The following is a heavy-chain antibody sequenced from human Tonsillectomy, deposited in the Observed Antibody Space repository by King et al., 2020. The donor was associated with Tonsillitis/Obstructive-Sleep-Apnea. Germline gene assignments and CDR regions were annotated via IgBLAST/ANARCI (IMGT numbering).Heavy chain of an antibody. Sequence: VQLQESGPGLVKPSETLSPTCTVSGGSISSYYWSWIRQPPRKGLEWIGYIYYSGSTNYNPPLKSRVTISVDTSKNQFSLKLSSVTAADTAVYYCAWGGYVWNYVSYYYMDVWGKGTTVTVSS. CDR1: GGSISSYY. CDR3: AWGGYVWNYVSYYYMDV. J-gene: IGHJ6*03. D-gene: IGHD1-7*01. V-gene: IGHV4-59*01. CDR2: IYYSGST.